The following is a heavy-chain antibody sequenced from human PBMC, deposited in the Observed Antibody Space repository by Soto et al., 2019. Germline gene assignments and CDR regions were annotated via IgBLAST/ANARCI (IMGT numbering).Heavy chain of an antibody. J-gene: IGHJ6*02. Sequence: SVKVSCKASRVAFSKFIVTWVRQAPGLGLEWVGGIIPIFGTANYAQKFQGRVTITADESTSTSYMEVNNLRSEDTAVYYCARDRRGELLSYYYGMDVWGQGTTVTVSS. CDR2: IIPIFGTA. CDR1: RVAFSKFI. V-gene: IGHV1-69*13. CDR3: ARDRRGELLSYYYGMDV. D-gene: IGHD1-26*01.